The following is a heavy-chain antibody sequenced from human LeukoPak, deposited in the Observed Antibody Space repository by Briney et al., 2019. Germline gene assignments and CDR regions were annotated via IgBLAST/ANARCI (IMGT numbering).Heavy chain of an antibody. D-gene: IGHD2-2*01. CDR2: MNPHSANA. CDR1: GYTFTSYD. J-gene: IGHJ5*02. V-gene: IGHV1-8*01. Sequence: ASVKVSCKASGYTFTSYDINWVRQAAGQGLEWMGWMNPHSANAGYAQKFQGRVTMTRDTYISTAYMELSSLRSDDTAVYYCARIPHRVPHNWFDPWGQGTLVTVSS. CDR3: ARIPHRVPHNWFDP.